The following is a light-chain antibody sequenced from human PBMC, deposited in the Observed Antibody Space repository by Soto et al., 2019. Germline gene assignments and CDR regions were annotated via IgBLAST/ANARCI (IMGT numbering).Light chain of an antibody. CDR2: EGS. CDR3: CSYAGRSTLV. Sequence: QAASVSGSPGQSITISCTGTSSDVGSYNLVSWYQQHPGKAPKLMIYEGSKRPSGVSHRFSCSKSGNTASLTISGLQAEDEADYYCCSYAGRSTLVFGGGTKLTVL. V-gene: IGLV2-23*01. J-gene: IGLJ3*02. CDR1: SSDVGSYNL.